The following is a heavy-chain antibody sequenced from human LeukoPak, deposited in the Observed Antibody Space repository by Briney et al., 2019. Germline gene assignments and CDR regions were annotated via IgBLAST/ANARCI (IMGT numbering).Heavy chain of an antibody. Sequence: GGSLRLSCAASGFTFSSYSMNWVRQAPGKGLEWVSAISGSGGSTYYADSVKGRFTISRDNSKNTLYLQMNSLRAEDTAVYYCAKGVTGTNDWDFDYWGQGTLVTVSS. V-gene: IGHV3-23*01. CDR2: ISGSGGST. J-gene: IGHJ4*02. CDR3: AKGVTGTNDWDFDY. CDR1: GFTFSSYS. D-gene: IGHD1-1*01.